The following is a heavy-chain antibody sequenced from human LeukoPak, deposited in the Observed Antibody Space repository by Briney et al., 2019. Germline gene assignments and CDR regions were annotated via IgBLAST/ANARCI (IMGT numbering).Heavy chain of an antibody. CDR1: GASISSSSYY. CDR2: ISYTGTT. V-gene: IGHV4-39*07. CDR3: AEQIKYYYDSSGYPNWYFDL. Sequence: SETLSLTCTVSGASISSSSYYWGWIRQPPGKGLEWIGTISYTGTTYYNPSLKSRVTISVDTSKNQFSLKLTSVTAADTAVYYCAEQIKYYYDSSGYPNWYFDLWGRGTLVTVSS. J-gene: IGHJ2*01. D-gene: IGHD3-22*01.